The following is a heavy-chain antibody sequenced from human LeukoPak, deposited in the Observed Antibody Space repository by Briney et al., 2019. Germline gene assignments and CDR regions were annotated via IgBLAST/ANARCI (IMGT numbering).Heavy chain of an antibody. J-gene: IGHJ4*02. CDR2: INPSGGST. D-gene: IGHD4-17*01. Sequence: ASVKVSCKASGYTFTSYYMHWVRQAPGQGLEWMGIINPSGGSTSYAQKFQGRVTMTRDMSTSTVYMEVSSLRSEDTAVYYCARDFGDYLHFDSWGQGTLVTVSS. CDR1: GYTFTSYY. V-gene: IGHV1-46*01. CDR3: ARDFGDYLHFDS.